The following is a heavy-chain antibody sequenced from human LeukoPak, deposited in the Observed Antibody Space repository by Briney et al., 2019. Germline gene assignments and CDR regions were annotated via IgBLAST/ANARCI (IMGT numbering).Heavy chain of an antibody. V-gene: IGHV4-34*12. Sequence: SETLSLTCAVFGGSLSNSSLTWIRQFPGKGLEWIGEIIDSANTNNNPSLKNRVTISVDPSKNQFSLKVRSVTAADTAVYYCARQETLMVQGRFAFDLWGQGTVVTVSS. CDR2: IIDSANT. CDR3: ARQETLMVQGRFAFDL. J-gene: IGHJ3*01. CDR1: GGSLSNSS. D-gene: IGHD3-10*01.